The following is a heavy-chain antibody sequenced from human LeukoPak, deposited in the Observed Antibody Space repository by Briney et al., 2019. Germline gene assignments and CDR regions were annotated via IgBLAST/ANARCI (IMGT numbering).Heavy chain of an antibody. V-gene: IGHV3-7*01. D-gene: IGHD7-27*01. CDR3: RTGDVGN. J-gene: IGHJ4*02. CDR1: GFTFSNYW. CDR2: IKRDGGMK. Sequence: QTGGSLRLSCAASGFTFSNYWMSWVRQAPGKGLEWVANIKRDGGMKYYVDSVKGRFTISRDNAKNSLDLQMNSVRVENTAVYYSRTGDVGNWGQGTLVTVSS.